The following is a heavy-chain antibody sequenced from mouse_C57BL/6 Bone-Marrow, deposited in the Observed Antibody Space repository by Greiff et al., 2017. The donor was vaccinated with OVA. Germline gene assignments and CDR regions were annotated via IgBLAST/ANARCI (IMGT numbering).Heavy chain of an antibody. D-gene: IGHD2-4*01. CDR3: ARWVIYYDYDRGFAY. CDR1: GYTFTSYG. V-gene: IGHV1-81*01. J-gene: IGHJ3*01. CDR2: IYPRSGNT. Sequence: VQLQQSGAELARPGASVKLSCKASGYTFTSYGISWVKQRTGQGLEWIGEIYPRSGNTYYNEKFKGKATLTADKSSSTAYMELRSLTSEDSAVYFCARWVIYYDYDRGFAYWGQGTLVTVSA.